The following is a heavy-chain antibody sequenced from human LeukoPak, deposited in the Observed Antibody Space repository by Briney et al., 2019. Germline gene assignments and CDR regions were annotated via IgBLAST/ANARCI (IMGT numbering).Heavy chain of an antibody. J-gene: IGHJ6*02. D-gene: IGHD1-26*01. CDR1: GFTFSSYG. V-gene: IGHV3-30*02. CDR2: IRYDGSNK. Sequence: GGSLRLSCAASGFTFSSYGMHWVRQAPGKGLEWVAFIRYDGSNKYYADSVKGRFTISRDNSKNTLYLQMNSLRAEDTAVHYCAKGGNYYYYYGMDVWGQGTTVTVSS. CDR3: AKGGNYYYYYGMDV.